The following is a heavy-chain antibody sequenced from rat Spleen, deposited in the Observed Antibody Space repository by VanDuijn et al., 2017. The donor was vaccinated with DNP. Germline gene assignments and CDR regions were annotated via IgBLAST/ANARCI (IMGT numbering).Heavy chain of an antibody. V-gene: IGHV5-22*01. Sequence: EVRLVESGGGLVQPGRSLKLSCAASGFPFSDYFMAWVRQAPNKGLEWVASISHDGGGTFYGDSVKGRFTISRENAKTTLYLQMDSLRSDDTATYFCATAIGDYWGQGVMVTVSS. D-gene: IGHD1-2*01. CDR3: ATAIGDY. J-gene: IGHJ2*01. CDR2: ISHDGGGT. CDR1: GFPFSDYF.